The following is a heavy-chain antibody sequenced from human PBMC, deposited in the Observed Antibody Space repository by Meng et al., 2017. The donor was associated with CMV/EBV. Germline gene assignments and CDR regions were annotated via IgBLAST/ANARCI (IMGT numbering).Heavy chain of an antibody. D-gene: IGHD1-1*01. V-gene: IGHV1-2*02. J-gene: IGHJ4*02. CDR1: EYRFSDNY. Sequence: QVQLVQPGAEVKSPGASVKVSCQTSEYRFSDNYMHWVRQAPGQGLEWMGWIYPNSGGTHYAQKFQDRVTMTRDTSISTVYMELSRLTSDDTAVYYCVRDHNWGPDYWGQGTLVTVSS. CDR3: VRDHNWGPDY. CDR2: IYPNSGGT.